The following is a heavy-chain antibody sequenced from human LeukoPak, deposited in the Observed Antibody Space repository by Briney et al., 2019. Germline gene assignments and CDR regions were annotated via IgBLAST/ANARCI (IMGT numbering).Heavy chain of an antibody. V-gene: IGHV1-8*01. J-gene: IGHJ6*03. Sequence: ASVKVSCKASGYTFTSYDINWVRQATGQGLEWMGWMNPNSGNTGYAQKFQGRVTMTRNTSISTAYMELSSLRSEDTAVYYCARTFVLNPESVIGYYYMDVWGKGTTVTVSS. D-gene: IGHD5/OR15-5a*01. CDR1: GYTFTSYD. CDR3: ARTFVLNPESVIGYYYMDV. CDR2: MNPNSGNT.